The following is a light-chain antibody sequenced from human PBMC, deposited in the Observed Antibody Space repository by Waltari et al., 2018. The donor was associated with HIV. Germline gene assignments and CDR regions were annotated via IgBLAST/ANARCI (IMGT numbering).Light chain of an antibody. V-gene: IGLV2-14*01. J-gene: IGLJ2*01. CDR1: SSDVGGYNY. CDR3: SSYTSSSTLGVV. Sequence: QSALTQPASVSGSPGQSITISCTGTSSDVGGYNYVYWYQQHPGKAPKLMIHDVSNRPSGVSNRFSGSKSGNTASLTISGLQAEDEADYYCSSYTSSSTLGVVFGGGTKLTVL. CDR2: DVS.